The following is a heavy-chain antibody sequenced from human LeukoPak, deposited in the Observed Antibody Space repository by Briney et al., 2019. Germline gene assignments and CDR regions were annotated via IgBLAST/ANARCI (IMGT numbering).Heavy chain of an antibody. D-gene: IGHD2-15*01. CDR1: GYSFTGSF. V-gene: IGHV1-2*02. Sequence: ASVKVSCKASGYSFTGSFIYWVRQAPGQGLECMGWLNTDNGGVKYAQKSQGRVTMTTDTSISTAYMELRGLRSDDTAVYYCARDGRTCSGDSCYSFFDYWGQGTLVSVSS. CDR3: ARDGRTCSGDSCYSFFDY. J-gene: IGHJ4*02. CDR2: LNTDNGGV.